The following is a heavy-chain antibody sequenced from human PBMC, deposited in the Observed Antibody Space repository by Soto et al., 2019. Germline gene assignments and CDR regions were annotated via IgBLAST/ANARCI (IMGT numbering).Heavy chain of an antibody. Sequence: SETLSLTCTVSGGSISSGDYYWSWIRQPPGKGLEWIGYIYYSGSTYYNPSLKSRVTISVDTSKNQFSLKLSSVTAADTAVYYCARDPGIVVVPAALGRNYYYYGMDVWGQGTTVTVSS. CDR1: GGSISSGDYY. D-gene: IGHD2-2*01. V-gene: IGHV4-30-4*01. CDR3: ARDPGIVVVPAALGRNYYYYGMDV. CDR2: IYYSGST. J-gene: IGHJ6*02.